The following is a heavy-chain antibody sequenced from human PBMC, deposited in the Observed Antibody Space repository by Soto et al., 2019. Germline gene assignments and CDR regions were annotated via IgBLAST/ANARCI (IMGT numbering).Heavy chain of an antibody. Sequence: ASVKVSCKASGGTFSSYAISWVRQAPGQGLEWMGGIIPIFGTANYAQKFQGRVTITADESTSTAYMELSSLRSEDTAVYYCARHVPAAGYYYGMDVWGQGTTVTVSS. D-gene: IGHD2-2*01. CDR2: IIPIFGTA. V-gene: IGHV1-69*13. J-gene: IGHJ6*02. CDR3: ARHVPAAGYYYGMDV. CDR1: GGTFSSYA.